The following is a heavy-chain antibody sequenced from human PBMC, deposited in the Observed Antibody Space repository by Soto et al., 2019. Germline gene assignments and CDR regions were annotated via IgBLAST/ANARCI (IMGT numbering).Heavy chain of an antibody. CDR3: AHTILPTVPNSRYFDY. Sequence: QITLKESGPPLVKPTQTLTLTCTFSGFSHSTSAVAVGWIRQPPGKALEWLALIYWDDDKRYSPSLKSRLTITKDTSNIQLVLTMTNMDPVDTATYFCAHTILPTVPNSRYFDYWGQRTLVTVSS. CDR1: GFSHSTSAVA. D-gene: IGHD4-17*01. CDR2: IYWDDDK. V-gene: IGHV2-5*02. J-gene: IGHJ4*02.